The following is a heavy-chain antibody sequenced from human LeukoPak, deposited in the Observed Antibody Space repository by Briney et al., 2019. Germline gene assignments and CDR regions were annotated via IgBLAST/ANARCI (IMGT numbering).Heavy chain of an antibody. CDR3: ARGGYGSGTYYSDY. V-gene: IGHV4-59*01. CDR2: LYYMRGA. CDR1: GGSISGYY. J-gene: IGHJ4*02. Sequence: PSETLSLTCTVSGGSISGYYWSWSRQPPGKGVEWIGNLYYMRGAWYKSSLKSRVTISVDTSKNQFSLKLSSVTAADTAVYYCARGGYGSGTYYSDYWGQGTLVTVSS. D-gene: IGHD3-10*01.